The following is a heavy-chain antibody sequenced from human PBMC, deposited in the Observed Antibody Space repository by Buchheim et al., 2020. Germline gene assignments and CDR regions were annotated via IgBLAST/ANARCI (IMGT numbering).Heavy chain of an antibody. D-gene: IGHD6-6*01. J-gene: IGHJ4*02. CDR3: TRASNIATPWVY. CDR1: GYSFTSYW. CDR2: IYPGDSHT. V-gene: IGHV5-51*01. Sequence: EVQLVQSGAEVKKPGESLKISCKGSGYSFTSYWIGWVRQVPGKGLEWMGLIYPGDSHTRYSTSFQGQVTIPADKSISTAYLQWSSMKASDTAMYYCTRASNIATPWVYWGKGTL.